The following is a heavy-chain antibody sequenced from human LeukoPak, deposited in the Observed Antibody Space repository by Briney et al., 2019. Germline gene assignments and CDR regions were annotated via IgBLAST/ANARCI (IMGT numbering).Heavy chain of an antibody. D-gene: IGHD6-6*01. V-gene: IGHV3-21*01. CDR3: ARWDSSSSRGFGY. J-gene: IGHJ4*02. CDR1: GFTFSSYG. Sequence: GGSLRLSCAASGFTFSSYGMNWVRQAPGKGLEWVSSISSSSSYIYYADSVKGRFTISRDNAKNSLYLQMNSLRAEDTAVYYCARWDSSSSRGFGYWGQGTLVTVSS. CDR2: ISSSSSYI.